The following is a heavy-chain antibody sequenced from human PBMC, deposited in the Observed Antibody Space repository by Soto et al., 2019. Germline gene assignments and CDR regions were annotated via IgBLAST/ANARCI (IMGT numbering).Heavy chain of an antibody. CDR3: ARAPALLWFGELYSYYYYMDV. Sequence: SETLSLTCAVSGGSISSGGYSWSWIRQPPGKGLEWIGYIYHSGSTYYNPSLKSRVTISVDRSKNQFSLKLSSVTAADTAVYHCARAPALLWFGELYSYYYYMDVWGKGTTVTVSS. J-gene: IGHJ6*03. D-gene: IGHD3-10*01. CDR2: IYHSGST. CDR1: GGSISSGGYS. V-gene: IGHV4-30-2*01.